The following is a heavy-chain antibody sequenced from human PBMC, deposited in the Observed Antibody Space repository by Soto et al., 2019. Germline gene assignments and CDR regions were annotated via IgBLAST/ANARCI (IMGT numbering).Heavy chain of an antibody. D-gene: IGHD5-18*01. CDR1: GFTFSSYS. CDR2: ISSSSSYI. V-gene: IGHV3-21*01. Sequence: PGGSLRLSCAASGFTFSSYSMNWVRQAPGKGLEWVSSISSSSSYIYYADSVKGRFTISRDNAKNSLYLQMNSLRAEDTAVYYCARDEGYSSYYYYGMDVWGQGTTVTVSS. CDR3: ARDEGYSSYYYYGMDV. J-gene: IGHJ6*02.